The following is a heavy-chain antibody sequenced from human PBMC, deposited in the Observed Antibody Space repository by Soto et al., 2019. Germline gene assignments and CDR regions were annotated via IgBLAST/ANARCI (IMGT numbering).Heavy chain of an antibody. D-gene: IGHD6-13*01. CDR2: IKQDGSEK. Sequence: LRLSCAASGFTFSSYWMSWVRQAPGKGLEWVANIKQDGSEKYYVDSVKGRFTISRDNAKNSLYLQMNSLRAEDTAVYYCARDGSSSWYYYYYGMDVWGQGTTVTVSS. V-gene: IGHV3-7*01. CDR3: ARDGSSSWYYYYYGMDV. CDR1: GFTFSSYW. J-gene: IGHJ6*02.